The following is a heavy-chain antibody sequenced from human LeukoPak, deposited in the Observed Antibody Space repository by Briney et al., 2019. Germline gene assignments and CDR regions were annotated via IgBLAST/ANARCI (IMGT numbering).Heavy chain of an antibody. J-gene: IGHJ6*04. CDR3: ARDPRGSHYYYGMDV. V-gene: IGHV3-30*04. CDR1: GFTFSSYA. D-gene: IGHD5-12*01. Sequence: GRSLRLSCAASGFTFSSYAMHWVRQAPGKGLEWVAVISYDGSNKYYADSVKGRFTISRDNSKNTLYLQMNSLRAEDTAVYYCARDPRGSHYYYGMDVWGKGTTVTVSS. CDR2: ISYDGSNK.